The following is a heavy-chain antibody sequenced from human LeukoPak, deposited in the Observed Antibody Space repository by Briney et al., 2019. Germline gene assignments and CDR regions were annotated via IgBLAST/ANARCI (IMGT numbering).Heavy chain of an antibody. Sequence: PSETLSLTCSVSGGSVGSNYWSWVRQPPGKGLDWIGYISYSGDTKYNPSLKSRLSMSVDTSKNQCSLMLTSVTAADTAVYYCARGSGWYPHWGQGTLVTVSS. D-gene: IGHD6-19*01. V-gene: IGHV4-59*02. J-gene: IGHJ1*01. CDR3: ARGSGWYPH. CDR1: GGSVGSNY. CDR2: ISYSGDT.